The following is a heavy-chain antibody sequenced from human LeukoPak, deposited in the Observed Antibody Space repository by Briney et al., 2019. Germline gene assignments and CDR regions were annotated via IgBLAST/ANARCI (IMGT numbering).Heavy chain of an antibody. CDR1: GYTFTSYY. CDR3: ARRGSYYNVADY. CDR2: INPSGGST. J-gene: IGHJ4*02. Sequence: ASVKVSCKASGYTFTSYYLHWVRQAPGQGLEGMGIINPSGGSTSYAQKFQDRVTMTRDTSTSTVYLELSSLRSEDTAMYYCARRGSYYNVADYWGQGTLVTVSP. V-gene: IGHV1-46*01. D-gene: IGHD1-26*01.